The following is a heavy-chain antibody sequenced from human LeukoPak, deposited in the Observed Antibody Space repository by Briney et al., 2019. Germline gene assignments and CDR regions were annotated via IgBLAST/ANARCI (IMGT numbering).Heavy chain of an antibody. CDR1: GFTFSSYG. CDR2: ISYDGSNQ. Sequence: PGRSLRLSCAASGFTFSSYGMHWVRQAPGKGLEWVAVISYDGSNQYYAVSVKGRFTISRDNSKNTLYLQMSSLRPDDTAVYFCAKGSHYYDSGGYYIEYWGQGTLVAVSS. J-gene: IGHJ4*02. D-gene: IGHD3-22*01. CDR3: AKGSHYYDSGGYYIEY. V-gene: IGHV3-30*18.